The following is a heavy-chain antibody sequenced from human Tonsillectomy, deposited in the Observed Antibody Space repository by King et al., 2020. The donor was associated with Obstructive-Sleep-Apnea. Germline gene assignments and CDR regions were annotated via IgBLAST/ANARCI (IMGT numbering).Heavy chain of an antibody. Sequence: VQLVESGGGVVQPGRSLRLSCAASGFTLSDYGMHWVRQAPGGALEWVAVLWHDGGSAYARSVQGRLTISRDSSKNTLYVQMNSLRDEDTAIYYCARSRDGYNHGLGFWGQGTLVTVS. D-gene: IGHD5-24*01. CDR3: ARSRDGYNHGLGF. V-gene: IGHV3-33*01. J-gene: IGHJ4*02. CDR2: LWHDGGSA. CDR1: GFTLSDYG.